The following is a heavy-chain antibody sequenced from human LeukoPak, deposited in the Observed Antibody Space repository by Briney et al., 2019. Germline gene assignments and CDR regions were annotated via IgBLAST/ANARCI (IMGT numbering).Heavy chain of an antibody. CDR3: ARDGQAVVVITGGYDY. J-gene: IGHJ4*02. V-gene: IGHV3-7*01. D-gene: IGHD3-22*01. CDR2: IKQDGSEK. CDR1: GFTFSSYW. Sequence: GGSLRLSCAASGFTFSSYWMSWVRQAPGKGLEWVANIKQDGSEKYYVDSVKGRFTISRDNAKNSLYLQMNSLRAEDTAVYYCARDGQAVVVITGGYDYWGQGTLVTVSS.